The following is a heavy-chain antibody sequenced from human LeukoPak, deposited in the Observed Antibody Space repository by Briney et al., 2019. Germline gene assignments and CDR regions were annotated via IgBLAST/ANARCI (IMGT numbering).Heavy chain of an antibody. CDR2: ISGSGGST. CDR3: AKDSPSYGDYDY. Sequence: PGGSLRLSCAASGFTFSSYAMSWARQAPGKGLESVSAISGSGGSTYYADSVKGRFTISRDSSENTLYLQMNSLRAEDTAVYYCAKDSPSYGDYDYWGQGTLVSVSS. D-gene: IGHD4-17*01. J-gene: IGHJ4*02. CDR1: GFTFSSYA. V-gene: IGHV3-23*01.